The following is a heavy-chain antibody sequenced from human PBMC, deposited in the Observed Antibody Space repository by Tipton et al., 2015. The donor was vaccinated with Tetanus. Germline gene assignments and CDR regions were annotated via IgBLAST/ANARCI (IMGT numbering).Heavy chain of an antibody. J-gene: IGHJ4*02. CDR3: ARTTRRWLHPDY. D-gene: IGHD5-24*01. CDR1: GGSISGSY. Sequence: TLSLTCTVSGGSISGSYWNWIRQPPGKGLEWIAYIFYNGRTQSNPSLKSRVSISVDTAKNQFSLQLKSVTAADTAIYYCARTTRRWLHPDYWGPGTLVTVSS. CDR2: IFYNGRT. V-gene: IGHV4-59*01.